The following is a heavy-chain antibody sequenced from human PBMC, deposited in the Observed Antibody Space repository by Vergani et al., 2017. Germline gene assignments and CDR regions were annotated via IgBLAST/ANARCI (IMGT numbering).Heavy chain of an antibody. J-gene: IGHJ4*02. CDR1: QYIFGNYW. V-gene: IGHV5-51*04. CDR3: ARHTTYTDS. D-gene: IGHD1-1*01. CDR2: IYPVDSDT. Sequence: EVELVQSGPQMRKPGESLKISCKGSQYIFGNYWIVWVRQMPGKGLEGIVIIYPVDSDTRYSPSFQGQLTISADKHTSTAFLQWDSLKASDTALYYCARHTTYTDSWGQGTLVTVSS.